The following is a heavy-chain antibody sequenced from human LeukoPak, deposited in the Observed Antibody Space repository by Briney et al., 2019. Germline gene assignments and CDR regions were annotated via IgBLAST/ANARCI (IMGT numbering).Heavy chain of an antibody. CDR2: ISSSGSTI. D-gene: IGHD5-24*01. CDR3: ARALVEMATGLAFDI. J-gene: IGHJ3*02. Sequence: PGGSLRLSCAASGFTFSDYYMTWIRQAPGKGLEWVSYISSSGSTIYYADSVKGQFTISRDNAKNSLYLQMNSLRAEDTAVYYCARALVEMATGLAFDIWGQGTMVTVSS. V-gene: IGHV3-11*04. CDR1: GFTFSDYY.